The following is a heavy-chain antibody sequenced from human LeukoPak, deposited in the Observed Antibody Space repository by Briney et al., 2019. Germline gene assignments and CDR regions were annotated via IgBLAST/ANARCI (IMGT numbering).Heavy chain of an antibody. D-gene: IGHD2-15*01. CDR3: AREYCSGGSCYGAFDI. Sequence: PGGSLRLSCAASGFTFSSYAMHWVRQAPGKGLEWVAVISYDGSNKYYADSVKGRFTISRDNSKNTLYLQMNSLRAEDTAVYYCAREYCSGGSCYGAFDIWGQGTMVTVSS. CDR1: GFTFSSYA. J-gene: IGHJ3*02. CDR2: ISYDGSNK. V-gene: IGHV3-30*04.